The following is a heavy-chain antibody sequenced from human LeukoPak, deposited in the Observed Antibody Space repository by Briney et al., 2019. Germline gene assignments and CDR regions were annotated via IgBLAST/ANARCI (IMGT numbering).Heavy chain of an antibody. J-gene: IGHJ3*02. CDR1: GFTFDDYA. D-gene: IGHD1-1*01. Sequence: RPGGSLRLSCAASGFTFDDYAMHWVRQAPGKGLEWVSGISWNSGSIGYADSVKGRFTISRDNAKNSLYLQMNSLRAEDTALYYCAKFEPNVQSLDAFDIWGQGTMVTVSS. CDR3: AKFEPNVQSLDAFDI. V-gene: IGHV3-9*01. CDR2: ISWNSGSI.